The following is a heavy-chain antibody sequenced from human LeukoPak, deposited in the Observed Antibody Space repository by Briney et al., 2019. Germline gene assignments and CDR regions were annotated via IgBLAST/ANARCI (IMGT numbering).Heavy chain of an antibody. CDR3: ARDQTTRASGTYYSWFDP. Sequence: GGSLRLSCAASGFTFSNYSINWVRQAPGKGLEWVSSITSSSSYIYYVDSVKGRFTISRDNTKNSLYLQMNSLRAEDTAVYYCARDQTTRASGTYYSWFDPWGQGTLVTVSS. J-gene: IGHJ5*02. CDR1: GFTFSNYS. D-gene: IGHD1-26*01. CDR2: ITSSSSYI. V-gene: IGHV3-21*06.